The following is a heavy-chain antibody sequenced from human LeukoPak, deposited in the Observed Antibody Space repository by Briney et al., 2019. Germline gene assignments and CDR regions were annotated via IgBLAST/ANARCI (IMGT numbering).Heavy chain of an antibody. D-gene: IGHD4-11*01. V-gene: IGHV1-2*02. CDR1: GYTFTGYY. CDR3: ARDHHYSNYALDY. Sequence: ASVKVSCKASGYTFTGYYMHWVRQAPGQGLEWMGWINPNSGGTNYAQKFQGRVTVTRDTSISTAYMELSRLRSDDTAVYYCARDHHYSNYALDYWGQGTLVTVSS. J-gene: IGHJ4*02. CDR2: INPNSGGT.